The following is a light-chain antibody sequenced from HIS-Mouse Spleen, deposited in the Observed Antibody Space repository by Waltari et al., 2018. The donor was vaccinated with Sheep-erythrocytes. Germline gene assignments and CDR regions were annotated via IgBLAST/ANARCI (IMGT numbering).Light chain of an antibody. CDR2: EGS. Sequence: QSALTQPASVSGSPGQSITISCTGTSRGVGSYNLLSRYQQHPGKAPKLMIYEGSKRPSGVSNRFSGSKSGNTASLTISGLQAEDEADYYCCSYAGSSTPWVFGGGTKLTVL. J-gene: IGLJ3*02. CDR1: SRGVGSYNL. V-gene: IGLV2-23*01. CDR3: CSYAGSSTPWV.